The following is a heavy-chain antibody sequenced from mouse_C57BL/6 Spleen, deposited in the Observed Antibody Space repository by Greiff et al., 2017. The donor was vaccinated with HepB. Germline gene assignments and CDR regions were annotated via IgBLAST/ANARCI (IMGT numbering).Heavy chain of an antibody. V-gene: IGHV1-80*01. CDR2: IYPGDGDT. CDR3: ARGWYYYGSPFYWYFDV. J-gene: IGHJ1*03. CDR1: GYAFSSYW. D-gene: IGHD1-1*01. Sequence: VQLQQSGAELVKPGASVKISCKASGYAFSSYWMNWVKQRPGKGLEWIGQIYPGDGDTNYNGKFKGKATLTADKSSSTAYMQLSSLTSEDSAVYFCARGWYYYGSPFYWYFDVWGTGTTVTVSS.